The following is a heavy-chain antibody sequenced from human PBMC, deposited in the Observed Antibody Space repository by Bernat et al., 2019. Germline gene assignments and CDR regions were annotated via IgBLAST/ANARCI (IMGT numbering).Heavy chain of an antibody. Sequence: EVQLVESGGGLVQPGGSLRPSCSASGFTFSSYAMRGVRQAPGKGLEWVSAISGSGGSTYYADSVKGRFTISRDNSKNTLYLQMNSLRAEDTAVYYCAKDGVASANWFDPWGQGTLVTVSS. D-gene: IGHD3-16*01. CDR1: GFTFSSYA. CDR2: ISGSGGST. V-gene: IGHV3-23*04. J-gene: IGHJ5*02. CDR3: AKDGVASANWFDP.